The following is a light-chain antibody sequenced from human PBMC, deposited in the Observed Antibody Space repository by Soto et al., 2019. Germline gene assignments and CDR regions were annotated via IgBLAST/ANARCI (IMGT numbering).Light chain of an antibody. Sequence: QSALTQPASVSGSPGQSVTISCAGTSSDVGGYNFASWYQQHPGKAPQLRIYDVSSRLSGVSNRFSGSKSGNTASLTLSGLQAEDEADYYCGSYTSSYTYVFGTGTKVTVL. CDR3: GSYTSSYTYV. CDR2: DVS. V-gene: IGLV2-14*03. J-gene: IGLJ1*01. CDR1: SSDVGGYNF.